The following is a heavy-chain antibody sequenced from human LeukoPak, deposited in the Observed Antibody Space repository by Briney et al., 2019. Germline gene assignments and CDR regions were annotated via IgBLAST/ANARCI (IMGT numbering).Heavy chain of an antibody. CDR3: AKVGYGDLDQ. Sequence: GGSLRLSCAASGFMFSSYAMTWVRQAPGKGLEWVSSISGPGEFTYYAESVRGRCTISRDNPENTVYLQMNRLRVDDAAVYYCAKVGYGDLDQWGQGTLVPVSS. CDR1: GFMFSSYA. CDR2: ISGPGEFT. D-gene: IGHD4-17*01. J-gene: IGHJ4*02. V-gene: IGHV3-23*01.